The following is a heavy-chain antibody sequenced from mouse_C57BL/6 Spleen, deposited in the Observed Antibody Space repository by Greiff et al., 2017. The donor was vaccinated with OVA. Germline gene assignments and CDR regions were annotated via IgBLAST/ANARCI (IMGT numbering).Heavy chain of an antibody. J-gene: IGHJ4*01. CDR2: IYPGDGDT. D-gene: IGHD1-1*01. CDR3: ARSELRAMDY. CDR1: GYAFSSSW. V-gene: IGHV1-82*01. Sequence: QVTLKVSGPELVKPGASVKISCKASGYAFSSSWMNWVKQRPGKGLEWIGRIYPGDGDTNYNGKFKGKATLTADKSSSTAYMQLSSLTSEDSAVYFCARSELRAMDYWGQGTSVTVSS.